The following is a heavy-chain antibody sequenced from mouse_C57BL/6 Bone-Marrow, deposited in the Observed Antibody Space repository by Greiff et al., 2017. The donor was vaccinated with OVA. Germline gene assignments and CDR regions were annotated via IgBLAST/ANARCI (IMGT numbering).Heavy chain of an antibody. D-gene: IGHD1-1*01. CDR2: IDPSDSYT. J-gene: IGHJ4*01. Sequence: VQLQQPGAELVRPGTSVKLSCKASGYTFTSYWMHWVKQRPGQGLEWIGVIDPSDSYTNYNQKFKGKATLTVDTSASTAYMQLSSLTSEDSAVYYCARWVITRVVASWYYAMDYWGQGTSVTVSS. CDR1: GYTFTSYW. V-gene: IGHV1-59*01. CDR3: ARWVITRVVASWYYAMDY.